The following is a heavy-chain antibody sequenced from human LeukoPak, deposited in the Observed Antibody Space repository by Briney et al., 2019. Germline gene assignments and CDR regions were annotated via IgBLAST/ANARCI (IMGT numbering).Heavy chain of an antibody. D-gene: IGHD6-13*01. CDR1: GYTFTGYY. V-gene: IGHV1-2*02. CDR3: ARLGIAADGKEPPVYYYMDV. J-gene: IGHJ6*03. Sequence: GASVKVSCKASGYTFTGYYMHWVRQAPGQGLEWMGWINPNSGGTNYAQKFQGRVTMTRDTCISTAYMELSRLRSDDTAVYYCARLGIAADGKEPPVYYYMDVWGKGTTVTISS. CDR2: INPNSGGT.